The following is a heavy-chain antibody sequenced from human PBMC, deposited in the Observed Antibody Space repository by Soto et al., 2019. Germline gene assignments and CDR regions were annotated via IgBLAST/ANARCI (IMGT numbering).Heavy chain of an antibody. CDR3: ARGPYRNTYNWFDS. CDR2: ISGSGLTI. D-gene: IGHD5-12*01. V-gene: IGHV3-48*03. Sequence: GSLSLSCAASGFIFSDYEINWVRQAPGKGLEWVSYISGSGLTIYYADSVKGRFTISRDNAKNSLYLQMNSLGVEDTAVYYCARGPYRNTYNWFDSWGQGTLVTVSS. CDR1: GFIFSDYE. J-gene: IGHJ5*02.